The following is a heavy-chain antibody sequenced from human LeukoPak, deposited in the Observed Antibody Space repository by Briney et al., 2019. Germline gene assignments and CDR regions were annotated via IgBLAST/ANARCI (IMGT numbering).Heavy chain of an antibody. V-gene: IGHV3-74*01. CDR3: ASVYSRPWY. CDR1: GLTFSSYW. J-gene: IGHJ4*02. CDR2: INSDGSST. D-gene: IGHD5-18*01. Sequence: GGSLRLSCAASGLTFSSYWMHGVRQAPGKGLVWVSRINSDGSSTSYADSVKGRFTISRDNAKITLYLQMNSLRAEDTAVYYCASVYSRPWYWGQGTLVTVSS.